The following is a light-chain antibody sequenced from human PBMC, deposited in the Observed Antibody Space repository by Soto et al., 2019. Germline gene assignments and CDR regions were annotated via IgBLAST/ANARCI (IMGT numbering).Light chain of an antibody. J-gene: IGKJ4*01. CDR3: QQRSNWGLT. CDR2: DAF. V-gene: IGKV3-11*01. Sequence: EIVLTQSPATLSLSPGERATLSCRASQSVSSYLAWYQQKPGQAPRLLIYDAFNRATGIPARFSGSGSGTDFTITISSLEPEDIAVYYCQQRSNWGLTFGGGTKVEIK. CDR1: QSVSSY.